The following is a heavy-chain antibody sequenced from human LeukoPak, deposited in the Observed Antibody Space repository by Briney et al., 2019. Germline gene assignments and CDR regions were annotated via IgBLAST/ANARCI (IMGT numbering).Heavy chain of an antibody. CDR2: ISGSGGST. D-gene: IGHD2/OR15-2a*01. V-gene: IGHV3-23*01. J-gene: IGHJ4*02. CDR3: ARAMAGPAGEYYLDY. Sequence: GGSLRLSCAASGFTFSSYGMSWVRQAPGKGLEWVSAISGSGGSTYYADSVKGRFTISRDNSKNTLYLQMNSLRAEDTAEYYCARAMAGPAGEYYLDYWGRGTLVTVSS. CDR1: GFTFSSYG.